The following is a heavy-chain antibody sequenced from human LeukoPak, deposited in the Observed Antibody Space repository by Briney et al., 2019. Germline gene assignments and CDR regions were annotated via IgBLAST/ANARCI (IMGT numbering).Heavy chain of an antibody. V-gene: IGHV3-9*01. CDR2: IIWISGRI. CDR1: GFIFDDYA. CDR3: VRGTATGGRMDY. Sequence: GGSLRLSCAASGFIFDDYAMHWVRQAPGKGLEWVSGIIWISGRIGYADSVKGRFTISRDNAKNSLYLQMNSLRGEDTALYYCVRGTATGGRMDYWGQGTPVTVFS. J-gene: IGHJ4*02. D-gene: IGHD5-24*01.